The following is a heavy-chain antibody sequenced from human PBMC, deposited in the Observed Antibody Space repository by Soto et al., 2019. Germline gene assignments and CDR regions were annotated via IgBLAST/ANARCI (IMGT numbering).Heavy chain of an antibody. CDR1: GGTFSRYA. D-gene: IGHD3-9*01. J-gene: IGHJ4*02. Sequence: SVKVSCQTSGGTFSRYAVSWVRQAPGQGLEWMGGIIPIFGTANYAQKFQGRVTITADESTSTAYMELSSLRSEDTAVYYCAKAPGEGYFDWLLRNWGQGTLVTVSS. CDR2: IIPIFGTA. CDR3: AKAPGEGYFDWLLRN. V-gene: IGHV1-69*13.